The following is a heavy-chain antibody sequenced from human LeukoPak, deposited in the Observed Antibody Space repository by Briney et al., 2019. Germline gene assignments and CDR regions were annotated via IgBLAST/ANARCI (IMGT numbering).Heavy chain of an antibody. CDR2: IYYSGST. D-gene: IGHD2-2*01. Sequence: SETLSLTCTVSGGSISSYYWSWIRQPPGKGLEWIGYIYYSGSTSYNPSLKSRVTISVDTSKNQFSLKLSSVTAADTAVYYCARAMTPRGDAFDIWGQGTMVTVSS. CDR3: ARAMTPRGDAFDI. CDR1: GGSISSYY. J-gene: IGHJ3*02. V-gene: IGHV4-59*08.